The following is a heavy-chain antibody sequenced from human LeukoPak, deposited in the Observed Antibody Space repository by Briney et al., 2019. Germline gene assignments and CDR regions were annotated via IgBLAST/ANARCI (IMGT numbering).Heavy chain of an antibody. D-gene: IGHD2-2*01. CDR3: AREVPAAENNWFDP. CDR2: INPNSGGT. J-gene: IGHJ5*02. V-gene: IGHV1-2*02. CDR1: GGTFSSYA. Sequence: ASVKVSCKASGGTFSSYAISWVRQAPGQGLEWMGWINPNSGGTDYAQKFHGRVTMTRDTSISTAYMELNRLKSDDTAVYYCAREVPAAENNWFDPWGQGTLVTVSS.